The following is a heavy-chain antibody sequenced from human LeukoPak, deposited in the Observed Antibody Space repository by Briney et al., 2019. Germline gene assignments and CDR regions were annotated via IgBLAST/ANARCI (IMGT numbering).Heavy chain of an antibody. CDR1: GFTVSSNY. J-gene: IGHJ4*02. V-gene: IGHV3-53*01. CDR2: IHSGGST. D-gene: IGHD6-13*01. Sequence: PGGSLRLSCAASGFTVSSNYMSWVRHAPGKGLECVSVIHSGGSTYYADSVKGRFTISRDSAKNTLYLQMNSLRAEDTAVYYCARVRGSWCVDYWGQGTLVTVSS. CDR3: ARVRGSWCVDY.